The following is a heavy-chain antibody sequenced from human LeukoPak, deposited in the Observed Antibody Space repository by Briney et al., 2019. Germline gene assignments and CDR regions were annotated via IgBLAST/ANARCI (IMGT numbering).Heavy chain of an antibody. V-gene: IGHV3-15*01. CDR2: IKSKSDGGTI. J-gene: IGHJ4*02. CDR3: TTDRFS. Sequence: PGGSLRLSCAASGFTISNDWMSWVRQAPGKGLEWVGRIKSKSDGGTIDYAAPVKGRFAISRDDSKNTLYLQMNSLKTEDAAVYYCTTDRFSWGQGTLVTVSS. D-gene: IGHD3-3*01. CDR1: GFTISNDW.